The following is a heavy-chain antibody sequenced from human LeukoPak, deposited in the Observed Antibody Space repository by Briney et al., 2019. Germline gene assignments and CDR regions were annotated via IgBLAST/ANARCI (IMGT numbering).Heavy chain of an antibody. D-gene: IGHD3-16*01. Sequence: PSQTLSLTCTVSGGSISSGSYYWSWIRQPAGKGLEWIGRIYTSGSTNYNPSLKSRVTISVDTSKSQFSLKLSSVTAADTAVYYCARALRLGEFGYWGQGTLVTVSS. CDR2: IYTSGST. CDR1: GGSISSGSYY. V-gene: IGHV4-61*02. CDR3: ARALRLGEFGY. J-gene: IGHJ4*02.